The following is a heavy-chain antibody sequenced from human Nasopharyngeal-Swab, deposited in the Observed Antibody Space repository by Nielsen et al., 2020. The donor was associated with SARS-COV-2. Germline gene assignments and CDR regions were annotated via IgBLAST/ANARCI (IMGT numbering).Heavy chain of an antibody. V-gene: IGHV4-59*01. J-gene: IGHJ4*02. CDR3: ARGSGDYVFDY. D-gene: IGHD4-17*01. Sequence: WIRQPPGKGLEWIGYIYYSGSTNYNPSLKSRVTISVDTSKNQFSLKLSSVTAADTAVYYCARGSGDYVFDYWGQGTRVT. CDR2: IYYSGST.